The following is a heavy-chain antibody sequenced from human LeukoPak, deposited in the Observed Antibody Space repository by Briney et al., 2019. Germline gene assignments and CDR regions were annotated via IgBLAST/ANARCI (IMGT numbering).Heavy chain of an antibody. CDR3: ARVVDFWSGRTPYYYYYMDV. CDR2: IIPILGIA. D-gene: IGHD3-3*01. CDR1: GGTFSSYT. V-gene: IGHV1-69*02. Sequence: SVKVSCKASGGTFSSYTISWVRQAPGQGLEWMGRIIPILGIANYAQKLQGRVTITADKSTSTAYMELSSLRSEDTAVYYCARVVDFWSGRTPYYYYYMDVWGKGTTVTVSS. J-gene: IGHJ6*03.